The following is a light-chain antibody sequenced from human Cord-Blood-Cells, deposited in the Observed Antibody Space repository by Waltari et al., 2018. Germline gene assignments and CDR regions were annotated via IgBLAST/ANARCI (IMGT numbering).Light chain of an antibody. CDR1: QSISSW. Sequence: DIQMTQSPSTLSASVGDRVPITCRASQSISSWLAWYQQKPGKAPKLLIYDASSLESGVPSRFRGSGSGTEFTLTISSLQPEDFATYYCQQYNSYWTFGQGTKVEIK. J-gene: IGKJ1*01. V-gene: IGKV1-5*01. CDR3: QQYNSYWT. CDR2: DAS.